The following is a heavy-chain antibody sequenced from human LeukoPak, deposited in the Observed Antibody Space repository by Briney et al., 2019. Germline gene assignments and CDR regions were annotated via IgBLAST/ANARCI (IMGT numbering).Heavy chain of an antibody. D-gene: IGHD5-24*01. V-gene: IGHV3-30-3*01. J-gene: IGHJ4*02. CDR1: GFTFSTYT. CDR2: ISYDGSSD. CDR3: ARASRWLQVGFDY. Sequence: GGSLRLSCAASGFTFSTYTIHWVRQAPGKGLEWVAVISYDGSSDYYADSVKGRFTISRDDSKNTLYLQTNSLRAEDTAVYYCARASRWLQVGFDYWGQGTPVTVSS.